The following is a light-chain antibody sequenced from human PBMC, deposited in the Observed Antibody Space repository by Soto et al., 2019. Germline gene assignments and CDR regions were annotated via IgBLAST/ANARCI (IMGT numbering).Light chain of an antibody. V-gene: IGLV2-14*01. CDR2: DVN. CDR3: SSYTSNNTRV. CDR1: SSDIGGYNY. Sequence: QSALTQPASVSGSPGQSIAISCTGTSSDIGGYNYVSWYQQHPDKAPKLMIYDVNNRPSGVSNRFSGSKSGNTASLTISGLQAEDEADYYCSSYTSNNTRVFGTGTKVTVL. J-gene: IGLJ1*01.